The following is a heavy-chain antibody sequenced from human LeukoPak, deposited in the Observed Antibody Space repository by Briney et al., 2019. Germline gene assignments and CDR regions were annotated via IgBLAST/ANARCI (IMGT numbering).Heavy chain of an antibody. D-gene: IGHD5-18*01. J-gene: IGHJ3*02. CDR3: ARQGSYSYGYEQAFDI. CDR2: VHPGGSDT. V-gene: IGHV5-51*01. CDR1: GYDFSNYW. Sequence: HGESLKISCKGSGYDFSNYWIGWVRQMPGKGLEWMGIVHPGGSDTRYSPSFQGQVTISADKSISTAYLQWSSLKASDTAMYYCARQGSYSYGYEQAFDIWGQGTMVTVSS.